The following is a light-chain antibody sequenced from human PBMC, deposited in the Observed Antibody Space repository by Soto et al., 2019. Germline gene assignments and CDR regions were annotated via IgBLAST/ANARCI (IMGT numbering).Light chain of an antibody. Sequence: DIVMTQSPATLSVSPGDRVTISCRASQSVSSNLAWYHHKPGQAPRLLMFLASTMATGIPARFSGSGTGTEFTLTISSLQSEDFAVYYCQQYNNWPFTFGGGTKVEIK. CDR3: QQYNNWPFT. CDR1: QSVSSN. CDR2: LAS. V-gene: IGKV3-15*01. J-gene: IGKJ4*01.